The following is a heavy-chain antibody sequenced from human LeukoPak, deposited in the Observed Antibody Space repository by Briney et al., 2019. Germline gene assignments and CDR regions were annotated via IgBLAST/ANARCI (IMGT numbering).Heavy chain of an antibody. J-gene: IGHJ4*02. Sequence: GGALRLTCAASGFTFSSYSMNWVRQAPGKGLEWVSYISSSSSTIYYADSVKGRFTISRDNAKNSLYLQMNSLRAEDTAVYYCARGHWGLDSWGQGTLVSVSS. D-gene: IGHD7-27*01. CDR1: GFTFSSYS. CDR2: ISSSSSTI. CDR3: ARGHWGLDS. V-gene: IGHV3-48*01.